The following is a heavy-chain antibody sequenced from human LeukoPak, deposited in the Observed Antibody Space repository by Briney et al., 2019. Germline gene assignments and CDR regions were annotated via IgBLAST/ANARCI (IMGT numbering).Heavy chain of an antibody. V-gene: IGHV5-51*01. D-gene: IGHD3-10*01. CDR2: IYPGGSDT. CDR1: GYTFTNYR. Sequence: GESLKISCKGSGYTFTNYRIGWVRQMPGKGLEWMGIIYPGGSDTRYSPSFQGQVTISADKSISTAYLQWSSLKPSDTAMYYCARLGGPYGSGTFYYYYIDVWGTGTSVTVSS. CDR3: ARLGGPYGSGTFYYYYIDV. J-gene: IGHJ6*03.